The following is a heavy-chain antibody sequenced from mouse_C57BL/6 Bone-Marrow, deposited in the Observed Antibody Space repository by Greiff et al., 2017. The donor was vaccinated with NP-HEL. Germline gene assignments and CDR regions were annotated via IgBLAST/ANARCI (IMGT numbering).Heavy chain of an antibody. Sequence: VQLQQSGAELVRPGTSVKMSCKASGYTFTNYWIGWAKQRPGHGLEWIGDIYPGGGYTNYNEKFKGKATLTADKSSSTAYMQFSSLTSEDSAIYYCATGGYYYGSPFAYWGQGTLVTVSA. D-gene: IGHD1-1*01. J-gene: IGHJ3*01. CDR2: IYPGGGYT. CDR1: GYTFTNYW. V-gene: IGHV1-63*01. CDR3: ATGGYYYGSPFAY.